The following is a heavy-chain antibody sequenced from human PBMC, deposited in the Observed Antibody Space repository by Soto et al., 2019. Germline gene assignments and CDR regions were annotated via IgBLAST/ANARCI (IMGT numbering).Heavy chain of an antibody. V-gene: IGHV3-11*01. J-gene: IGHJ4*02. CDR2: ISSSGSTI. D-gene: IGHD6-13*01. CDR1: GFTFSDYY. Sequence: LRLSCASSGFTFSDYYMSWIRQAPGKGLEWVSYISSSGSTIYYADSVKGRFTISRDNAKNSLYLQMNSLRAEDTAVYYCASSMWYSSSWYDYWGQGTLVTVSS. CDR3: ASSMWYSSSWYDY.